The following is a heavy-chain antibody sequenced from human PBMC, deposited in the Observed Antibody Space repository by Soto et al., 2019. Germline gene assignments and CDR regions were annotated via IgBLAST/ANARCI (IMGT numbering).Heavy chain of an antibody. CDR1: GGSISSGDYY. CDR3: ARFLKRWLQFSADAFDI. Sequence: QVQLQESGPGLVKPSQTLSLTCTVSGGSISSGDYYWSWIRQPPGQGLEWIGYIYYSGSTYYNPSLKSRVTISVDTAKNQFSLKLSSVTATDTAVYYCARFLKRWLQFSADAFDIWGQGTMVTVSS. CDR2: IYYSGST. D-gene: IGHD5-12*01. J-gene: IGHJ3*02. V-gene: IGHV4-30-4*01.